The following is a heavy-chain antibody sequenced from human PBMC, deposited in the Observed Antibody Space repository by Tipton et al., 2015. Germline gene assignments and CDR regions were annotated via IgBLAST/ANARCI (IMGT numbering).Heavy chain of an antibody. CDR1: GDSVSSNSAA. CDR2: TYYRSKWYN. Sequence: PGLVKPSQTLSLTCAISGDSVSSNSAAWNWIRQSPSRGLEWLGRTYYRSKWYNDYAVSVKSRITINPDTSKNQFSLKMSSVTAADTAVYFCARDLEHGMDVWGQGTTVTVS. CDR3: ARDLEHGMDV. J-gene: IGHJ6*02. V-gene: IGHV6-1*01.